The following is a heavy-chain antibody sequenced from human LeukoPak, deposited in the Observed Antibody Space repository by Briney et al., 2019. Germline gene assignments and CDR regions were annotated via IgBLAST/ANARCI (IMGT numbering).Heavy chain of an antibody. D-gene: IGHD6-13*01. CDR2: INPNSAAT. CDR3: ARGVGSSWFAD. V-gene: IGHV1-2*02. J-gene: IGHJ5*02. CDR1: GYTFIANY. Sequence: ASVKVSCKASGYTFIANYIHWVRQAPGQGLEWMGWINPNSAATNYAQNFEGRVTMTRDTSMTTHYMELSRLTSDDTAVYYCARGVGSSWFADWGQGTLVTVSS.